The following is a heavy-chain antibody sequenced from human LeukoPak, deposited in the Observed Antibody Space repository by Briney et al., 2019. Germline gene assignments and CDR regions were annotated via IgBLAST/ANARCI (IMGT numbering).Heavy chain of an antibody. CDR1: GFTFSSYG. J-gene: IGHJ3*02. V-gene: IGHV3-30*18. Sequence: QAGGSLRLSCAASGFTFSSYGMHWVRQAPGKGLEWVAVIPSHGSDKYYTESVKGRFTVSRDNSKNTVDLQMNNLRPDDSAVYYCAKDWTPGYNNNYGAFDIWGQGTMVTVSS. D-gene: IGHD3-9*01. CDR3: AKDWTPGYNNNYGAFDI. CDR2: IPSHGSDK.